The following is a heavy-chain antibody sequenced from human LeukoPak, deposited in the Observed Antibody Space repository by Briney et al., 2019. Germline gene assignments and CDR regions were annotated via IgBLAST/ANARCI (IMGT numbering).Heavy chain of an antibody. CDR1: GGSISDYY. Sequence: TSETLSLTCTVSGGSISDYYWSWIRQPPGKGLEWIGYIYYSGSTKYNPYLKSRVTISIDTSKNQFSLKLSSVTAAYTALYYCARGTGAYYYLWGQGTMVTVSS. J-gene: IGHJ3*01. CDR2: IYYSGST. D-gene: IGHD3-22*01. CDR3: ARGTGAYYYL. V-gene: IGHV4-59*01.